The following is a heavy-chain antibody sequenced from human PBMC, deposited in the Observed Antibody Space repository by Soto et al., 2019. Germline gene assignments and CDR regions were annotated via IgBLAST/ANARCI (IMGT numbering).Heavy chain of an antibody. V-gene: IGHV4-59*08. Sequence: SDTLSLTCTVSGGSISRYYWSWSRQPPGKGLEWIGYIYYSGSTNYNPSLKSRVTISVDTSKNQFSLKLSSVTAADTAVYYCACTYYDFWSGYYPYTDYYYYGEVWGKGTKVTVSS. CDR2: IYYSGST. D-gene: IGHD3-3*01. J-gene: IGHJ6*03. CDR1: GGSISRYY. CDR3: ACTYYDFWSGYYPYTDYYYYGEV.